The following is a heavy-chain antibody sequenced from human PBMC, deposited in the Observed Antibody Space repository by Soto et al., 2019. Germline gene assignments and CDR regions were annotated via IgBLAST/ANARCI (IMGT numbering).Heavy chain of an antibody. CDR3: TREVTYCSGGSCYDDY. CDR1: GFTFGDYA. D-gene: IGHD2-15*01. V-gene: IGHV3-49*03. J-gene: IGHJ4*02. CDR2: IRSKAYGGTT. Sequence: GGSLRLSCTASGFTFGDYAMSWFRQAPGKGLEWVGFIRSKAYGGTTEYAASVKGRFTISRDDSKSIAYLQMNSLKTEDTAVYYCTREVTYCSGGSCYDDYWGQGTLVTVSS.